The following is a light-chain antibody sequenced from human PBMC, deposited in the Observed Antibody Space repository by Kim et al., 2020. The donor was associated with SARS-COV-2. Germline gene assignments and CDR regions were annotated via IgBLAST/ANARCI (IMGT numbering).Light chain of an antibody. J-gene: IGLJ2*01. CDR1: SLRNYY. CDR3: KSRDSRGKVV. V-gene: IGLV3-19*01. CDR2: AKD. Sequence: VALGQTVRITCQGDSLRNYYATWYQQKARQAPVLVFYAKDKRPSGVPDRFSGSTSGNTASLTITGAQAADEADYYCKSRDSRGKVVFGGGTQLTVL.